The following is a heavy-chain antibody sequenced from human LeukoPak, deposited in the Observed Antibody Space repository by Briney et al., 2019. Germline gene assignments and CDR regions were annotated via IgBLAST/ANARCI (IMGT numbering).Heavy chain of an antibody. V-gene: IGHV3-30-3*01. Sequence: GGSLRLSCAASGFTFSSYAMHWVRQAPGKGLEWVAVISYDGSNKYYADSVKGRFTISRDNSQNTLYLQMNSLRAEDTAVYYWAREGYLIGGATRGGGGFDYWGQGTLVTVSS. CDR3: AREGYLIGGATRGGGGFDY. D-gene: IGHD1-26*01. CDR1: GFTFSSYA. CDR2: ISYDGSNK. J-gene: IGHJ4*02.